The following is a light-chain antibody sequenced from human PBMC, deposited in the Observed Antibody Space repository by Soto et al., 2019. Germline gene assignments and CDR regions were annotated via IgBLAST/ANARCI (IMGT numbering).Light chain of an antibody. Sequence: DIQMTQSPSTLSASVGDTVTITCRASQSFNNWLAWYQQKPGKAPKFLIYKAYTLESGDPSRFSGSGSGTEFTLTISSLQPDDFATYYCQQYNRYSWTFGQGTKVEIK. CDR1: QSFNNW. CDR3: QQYNRYSWT. CDR2: KAY. V-gene: IGKV1-5*03. J-gene: IGKJ1*01.